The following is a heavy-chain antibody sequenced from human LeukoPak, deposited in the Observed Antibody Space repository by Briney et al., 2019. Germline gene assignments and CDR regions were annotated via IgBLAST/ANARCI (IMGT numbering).Heavy chain of an antibody. CDR1: SGSISSGDYY. J-gene: IGHJ5*02. CDR3: ARAISLPYGDYPSYDWFDP. V-gene: IGHV4-30-4*01. CDR2: ISSSGTT. Sequence: PSETLSLTCTVSSGSISSGDYYWSWIRQPPGKGLEWIGYISSSGTTYYNPSLRSRVTISVDTSKNQFSLKLSSVTAADTAVYYCARAISLPYGDYPSYDWFDPWGQGTLVTVSS. D-gene: IGHD4-17*01.